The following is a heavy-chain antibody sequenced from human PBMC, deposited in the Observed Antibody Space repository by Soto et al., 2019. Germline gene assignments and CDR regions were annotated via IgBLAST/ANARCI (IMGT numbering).Heavy chain of an antibody. CDR3: ARYIAASGTYYLDF. J-gene: IGHJ4*02. V-gene: IGHV4-39*07. CDR1: GGSISSGDYY. Sequence: SETLSLTCTVSGGSISSGDYYWSWVRQPPGKGLEWIGEIYHSGSTNYNPSLKSRVIISVDTSKNQFSLRLSSVTAADTAVYYCARYIAASGTYYLDFWGQGTLVTVSS. D-gene: IGHD6-13*01. CDR2: IYHSGST.